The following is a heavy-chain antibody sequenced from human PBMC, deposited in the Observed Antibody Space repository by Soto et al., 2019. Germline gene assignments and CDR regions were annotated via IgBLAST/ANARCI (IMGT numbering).Heavy chain of an antibody. J-gene: IGHJ5*02. CDR3: ARDPSHYYDILTGRPGRDPTGWFDP. CDR1: GGSISSYY. V-gene: IGHV4-59*01. Sequence: PSETLSLTCTVSGGSISSYYWSWIRQPPGKGLEWIGYIYYSGSTNYNPSLKSRVTISVDTSKNQFSLKLSSVTAADTAVYYCARDPSHYYDILTGRPGRDPTGWFDPWGQGTLVTVSS. CDR2: IYYSGST. D-gene: IGHD3-9*01.